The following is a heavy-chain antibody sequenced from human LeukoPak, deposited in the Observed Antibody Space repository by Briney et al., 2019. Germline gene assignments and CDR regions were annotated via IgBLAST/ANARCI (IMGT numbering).Heavy chain of an antibody. Sequence: GGSLRHSCALSGFTFCSYVVSWVRPAPGEGVEWVSNICGSGGKTEYADSVKGRFTISRDNFQKTLYIELNSLRAEDTAVYYFAKDLNYGGHPLNAFDIWGQGTMVTVSS. D-gene: IGHD2-21*01. CDR2: ICGSGGKT. CDR1: GFTFCSYV. CDR3: AKDLNYGGHPLNAFDI. J-gene: IGHJ3*02. V-gene: IGHV3-23*01.